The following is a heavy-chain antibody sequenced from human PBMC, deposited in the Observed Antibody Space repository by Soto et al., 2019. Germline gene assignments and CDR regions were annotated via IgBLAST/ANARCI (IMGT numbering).Heavy chain of an antibody. D-gene: IGHD1-7*01. CDR3: ARGVLLELRGYNWFDP. Sequence: PSETLSLTSTVSGGSISRYYWSWIRQPPGKGLEWIGYIYYSGSTNYNPSLKSRVTISVDTSTNQFSLKLSSVTAADTAVYYCARGVLLELRGYNWFDPWGQGTLVTVSS. J-gene: IGHJ5*02. CDR2: IYYSGST. V-gene: IGHV4-59*01. CDR1: GGSISRYY.